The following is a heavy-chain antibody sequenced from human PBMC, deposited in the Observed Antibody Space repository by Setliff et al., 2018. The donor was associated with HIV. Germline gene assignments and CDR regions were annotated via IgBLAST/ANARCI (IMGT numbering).Heavy chain of an antibody. CDR3: ARHGTYEAHYSYMDV. Sequence: SETLSPTCAVSGGSISSNKWWSWVRQPPGKGLEWIGEIYHSGSTKYNPSLKSRVTISVDSSKNHFSLILSSVTAADTAVYYCARHGTYEAHYSYMDVWGKGTTVTVSS. V-gene: IGHV4-4*02. CDR1: GGSISSNKW. CDR2: IYHSGST. D-gene: IGHD1-1*01. J-gene: IGHJ6*03.